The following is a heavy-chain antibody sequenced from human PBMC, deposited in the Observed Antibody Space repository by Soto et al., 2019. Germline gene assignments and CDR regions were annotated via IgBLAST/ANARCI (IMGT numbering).Heavy chain of an antibody. CDR3: VRSRQMESGNDYGLDV. CDR1: GVSLNTGDTC. J-gene: IGHJ6*02. V-gene: IGHV4-30-4*01. Sequence: QVQLQESGSGLVKPSQSLSLTCTVSGVSLNTGDTCWSWIRQSPGKGLEFIGYYHSGGSTYYDASFRSRVIISADTSNSQFSLKLSSVTVADTAVYFCVRSRQMESGNDYGLDVWGQGTTVTVSS. CDR2: YHSGGST. D-gene: IGHD1-1*01.